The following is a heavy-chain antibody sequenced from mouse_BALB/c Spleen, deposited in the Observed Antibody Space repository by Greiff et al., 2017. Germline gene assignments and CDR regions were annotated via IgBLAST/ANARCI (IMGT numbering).Heavy chain of an antibody. CDR1: GDSITSGY. D-gene: IGHD3-2*01. V-gene: IGHV3-8*02. CDR3: ARSDSSGGWFAY. Sequence: EVKLMESGPSLVKPSQTLSLTCSVTGDSITSGYWNWIRKVPGNKLEYMGYISYSGSTYYNPSLKSRISITRDTSKNQYYLQLNSVTTEDTATYYCARSDSSGGWFAYWGQGTLVTVSA. CDR2: ISYSGST. J-gene: IGHJ3*01.